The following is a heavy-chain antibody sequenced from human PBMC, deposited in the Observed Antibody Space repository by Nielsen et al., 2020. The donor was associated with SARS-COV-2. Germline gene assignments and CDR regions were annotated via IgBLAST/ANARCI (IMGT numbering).Heavy chain of an antibody. Sequence: SETLSLTCAVSGGSISSSNWWSWVRQPPGKGLEWIGEINHSGSTNYNPSLKSRVTISVDTSKNQFSLKLRFVTAADTAVYYCARAPDIVLVPTAIPIWGQGTMVPVSS. CDR3: ARAPDIVLVPTAIPI. CDR2: INHSGST. J-gene: IGHJ3*02. D-gene: IGHD2-2*01. CDR1: GGSISSSNW. V-gene: IGHV4-4*02.